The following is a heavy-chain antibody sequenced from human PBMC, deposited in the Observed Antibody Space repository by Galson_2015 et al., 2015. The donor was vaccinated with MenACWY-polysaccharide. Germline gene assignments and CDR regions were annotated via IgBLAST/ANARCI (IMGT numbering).Heavy chain of an antibody. CDR2: INPNSGGT. J-gene: IGHJ4*02. CDR3: ARAYYDSSGYFYYFDY. Sequence: SVKVSCKASGYTFTGYYMHWVRQAPGQGLEWMGWINPNSGGTNYAQKFQGRVTMTRDTSISTAYMELSRLRSDDTAVYYCARAYYDSSGYFYYFDYWGQGTLVTVSS. D-gene: IGHD3-22*01. V-gene: IGHV1-2*02. CDR1: GYTFTGYY.